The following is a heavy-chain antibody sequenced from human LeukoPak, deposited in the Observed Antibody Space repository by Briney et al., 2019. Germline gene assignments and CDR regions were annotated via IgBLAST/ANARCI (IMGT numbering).Heavy chain of an antibody. J-gene: IGHJ5*02. D-gene: IGHD2-2*01. CDR2: IWYDGSNK. V-gene: IGHV3-33*01. CDR1: GFTFSSYG. Sequence: GGSLRLSCAASGFTFSSYGMHWVRQAPGKGLEWVAVIWYDGSNKYYADSVKGRFTISGDNSKNTLYLQMNSLRAEDTAVYYCARAEGYCSSTSCYWWFDPWGQGTLVTVSS. CDR3: ARAEGYCSSTSCYWWFDP.